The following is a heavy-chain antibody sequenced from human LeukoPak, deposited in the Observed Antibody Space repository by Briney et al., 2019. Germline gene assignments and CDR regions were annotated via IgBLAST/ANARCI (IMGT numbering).Heavy chain of an antibody. CDR1: GFTFSSYS. CDR3: ARDLTRPVTTLYYFDY. J-gene: IGHJ4*02. CDR2: ISSSSSYI. D-gene: IGHD4-17*01. Sequence: PGGSLRLSCAASGFTFSSYSMNWVRQAPGKGLEWVSSISSSSSYIYYADSVKGRFTISRDNAKNSLYLQMNSLRPEDTAVYYCARDLTRPVTTLYYFDYWGQGTLVTVSS. V-gene: IGHV3-21*01.